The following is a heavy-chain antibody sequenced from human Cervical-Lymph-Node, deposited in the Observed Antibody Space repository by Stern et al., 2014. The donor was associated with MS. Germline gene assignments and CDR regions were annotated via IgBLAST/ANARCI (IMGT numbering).Heavy chain of an antibody. CDR1: GFSLSNTQMG. V-gene: IGHV2-26*01. CDR3: ARINVGPTFYSPFDY. Sequence: QITLKESGPVLVKPTETLTLTCTVSGFSLSNTQMGVTWIRQPPGKALEWLAQLFSNDEKSYSTSLKSRLTISKDTSKSQVVLTLTNMDPVDTATYYCARINVGPTFYSPFDYWGQGALVTVSS. J-gene: IGHJ4*02. CDR2: LFSNDEK. D-gene: IGHD2/OR15-2a*01.